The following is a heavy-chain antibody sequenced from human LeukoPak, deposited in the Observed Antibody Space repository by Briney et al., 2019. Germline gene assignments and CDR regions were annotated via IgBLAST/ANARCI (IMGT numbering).Heavy chain of an antibody. V-gene: IGHV4-39*01. J-gene: IGHJ4*02. Sequence: PSETLSLTCTVSGGSISSSNYYWGWIRQPPGKGLEWIGTIYYSGSTYYNPSLKSRVTISVDTSKKQFSLKLTSVTAADTAVYYCARHLLGSGYYPDYWGQGTLVTVSS. CDR1: GGSISSSNYY. D-gene: IGHD3-22*01. CDR2: IYYSGST. CDR3: ARHLLGSGYYPDY.